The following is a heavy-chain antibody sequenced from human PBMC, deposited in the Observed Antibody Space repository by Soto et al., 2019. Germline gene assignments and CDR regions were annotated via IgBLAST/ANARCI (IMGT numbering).Heavy chain of an antibody. CDR2: TYYRSKWYN. J-gene: IGHJ4*02. CDR3: GRIVADTTLDY. D-gene: IGHD1-26*01. Sequence: PSQTRSLTCAMSRSSVSSNIPTWNCIRQSPSRGLEWLGRTYYRSKWYNDYAVSVKSRIIINPYTSKNQFSLHLTSVTPEDTAVYYCGRIVADTTLDYWGQGTLVTVSS. V-gene: IGHV6-1*01. CDR1: RSSVSSNIPT.